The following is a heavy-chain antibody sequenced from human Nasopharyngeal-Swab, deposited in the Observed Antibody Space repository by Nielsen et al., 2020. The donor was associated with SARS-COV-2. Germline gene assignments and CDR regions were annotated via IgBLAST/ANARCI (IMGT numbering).Heavy chain of an antibody. Sequence: ASVKVSCKASGYNFTTYAFNWVRQATGQGLEWMGWMNPNSGNTGYAQKFQGRVTMTRNTSIRTAYMELRSLRSEDTAVYYCARGGVGAVGGALDYWGQGTQVTVSS. J-gene: IGHJ4*02. V-gene: IGHV1-8*01. CDR2: MNPNSGNT. D-gene: IGHD1-26*01. CDR1: GYNFTTYA. CDR3: ARGGVGAVGGALDY.